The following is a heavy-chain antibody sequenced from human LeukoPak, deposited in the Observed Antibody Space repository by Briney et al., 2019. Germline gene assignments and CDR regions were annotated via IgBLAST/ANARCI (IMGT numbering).Heavy chain of an antibody. CDR1: GFTFSSYA. V-gene: IGHV3-23*01. CDR2: ISGSGGST. Sequence: GSLRLSCAASGFTFSSYAMSWVRQAPGKGLEWVSAISGSGGSTYYADSVKGRFTISRDNSKNTLYLQMNSLRAEDTAVYYCAKRRPRITMIVVVIEGPLDYWGQGTLVTVSS. CDR3: AKRRPRITMIVVVIEGPLDY. J-gene: IGHJ4*02. D-gene: IGHD3-22*01.